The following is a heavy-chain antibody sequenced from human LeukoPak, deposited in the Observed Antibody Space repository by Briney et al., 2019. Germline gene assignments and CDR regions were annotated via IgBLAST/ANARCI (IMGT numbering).Heavy chain of an antibody. Sequence: GGSLRLSCAASGFTFSSYWMSWVRQAPGKGLEWVANIKQDGSEKYYVDSVKGRFTISRDNAKNSLYLQMNSLRAEDTAVYYCARDYLLHTAMVSNWSDPWGQGTLVTVSS. CDR3: ARDYLLHTAMVSNWSDP. D-gene: IGHD5-18*01. CDR1: GFTFSSYW. CDR2: IKQDGSEK. J-gene: IGHJ5*02. V-gene: IGHV3-7*01.